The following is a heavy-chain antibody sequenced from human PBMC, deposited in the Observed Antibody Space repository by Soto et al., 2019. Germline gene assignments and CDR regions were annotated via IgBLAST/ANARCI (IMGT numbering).Heavy chain of an antibody. CDR2: LIPIFGTP. CDR3: ARGSGSYDY. J-gene: IGHJ4*02. D-gene: IGHD1-26*01. Sequence: VQLVQSGAEMKKPGSSVKVSCKASGGTFSSYSFNWVRQAPGQGLEWMGGLIPIFGTPNYAQKFRGRVTIIADESTSTVYMELSSLSSEDTALYYCARGSGSYDYWGQGTLVTVSS. CDR1: GGTFSSYS. V-gene: IGHV1-69*01.